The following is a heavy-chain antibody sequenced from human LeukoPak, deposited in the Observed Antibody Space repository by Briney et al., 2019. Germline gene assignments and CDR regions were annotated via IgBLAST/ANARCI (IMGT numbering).Heavy chain of an antibody. Sequence: PGGSLRLSCAASGFTFSSYSMNWVRQAPGKGLEWVSYISSSSTKIYYADSVKGRFTVSRDNAKNSLFLQMNSLRAEDTAVYYCARVLEADSTAYQLLQGHAFDIWGQGTMVTVSS. CDR2: ISSSSTKI. CDR1: GFTFSSYS. D-gene: IGHD2-2*01. V-gene: IGHV3-48*01. CDR3: ARVLEADSTAYQLLQGHAFDI. J-gene: IGHJ3*02.